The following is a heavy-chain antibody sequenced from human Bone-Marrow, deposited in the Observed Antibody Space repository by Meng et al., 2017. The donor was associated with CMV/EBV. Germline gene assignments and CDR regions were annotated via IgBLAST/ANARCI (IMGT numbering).Heavy chain of an antibody. CDR1: GYTFTGYY. CDR2: INPNSGGT. D-gene: IGHD1-26*01. Sequence: ASVKVSCKASGYTFTGYYMHWVRQAPGQGLEWMGWINPNSGGTNYAQKFQGRVTMTRDTSTSTVYMELSSLRSEDTAVYYCARVGATGLVYFDYWGQGTTVTVSS. CDR3: ARVGATGLVYFDY. J-gene: IGHJ4*02. V-gene: IGHV1-2*02.